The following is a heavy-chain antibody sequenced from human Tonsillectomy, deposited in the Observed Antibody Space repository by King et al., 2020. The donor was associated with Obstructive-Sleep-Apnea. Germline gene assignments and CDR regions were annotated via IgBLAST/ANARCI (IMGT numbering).Heavy chain of an antibody. CDR2: ISWDGGST. D-gene: IGHD1-26*01. V-gene: IGHV3-43D*03. J-gene: IGHJ6*02. CDR3: AKDQSGSYFSGMDV. CDR1: GFTFDDYA. Sequence: VQLVESGGVVVQPGGSLRLSCAASGFTFDDYAMHWVRHAPGKGLEWVSLISWDGGSTYYADSVKGRFTISRDNSKNSLYLQMNSLRAEDTALYYCAKDQSGSYFSGMDVWGQGTTVTVSS.